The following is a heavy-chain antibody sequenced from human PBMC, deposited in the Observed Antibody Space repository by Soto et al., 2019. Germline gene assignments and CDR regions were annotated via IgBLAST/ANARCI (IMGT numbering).Heavy chain of an antibody. Sequence: QVQLQESGPGLVKPSQTLSLTCTVSGGSISSGGYYWSWIRQHPGKGLEWIGYIYYSGSTYYNPSLKSRVTISVDTSKNQFSLKLSSVTAADTAVYYCARDTPTILTGYLSNGMDVWGQGTTVTVSS. CDR3: ARDTPTILTGYLSNGMDV. CDR2: IYYSGST. V-gene: IGHV4-31*03. J-gene: IGHJ6*02. D-gene: IGHD3-9*01. CDR1: GGSISSGGYY.